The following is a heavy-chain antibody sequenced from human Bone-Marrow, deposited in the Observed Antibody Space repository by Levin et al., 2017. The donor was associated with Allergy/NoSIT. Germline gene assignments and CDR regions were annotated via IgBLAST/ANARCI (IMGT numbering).Heavy chain of an antibody. CDR2: YDPEEYET. V-gene: IGHV1-24*01. D-gene: IGHD2-15*01. CDR1: GYSLSDVS. CDR3: AVDSLGLRTPPFDV. J-gene: IGHJ3*01. Sequence: VASVKVSCKVSGYSLSDVSIHWVRQAPGKGLEWMGGYDPEEYETFYAQRFQGRVTMTEDTSTGTAYMELSSLGSEDTALYYCAVDSLGLRTPPFDVWGQGTMVAVSS.